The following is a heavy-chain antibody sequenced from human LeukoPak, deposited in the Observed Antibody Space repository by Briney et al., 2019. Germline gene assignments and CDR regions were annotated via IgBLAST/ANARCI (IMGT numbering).Heavy chain of an antibody. CDR2: INHSGST. Sequence: SETLSLTCAVYGGFFSGYYWSWIRQPPGKGLEWIGEINHSGSTNYNPSLKSRVTMSVDTSKNQFSLKLSSVTAADTAVYYCASYTAGGGGLDYWGQGTLVTVSS. V-gene: IGHV4-34*01. CDR3: ASYTAGGGGLDY. D-gene: IGHD5-18*01. CDR1: GGFFSGYY. J-gene: IGHJ4*02.